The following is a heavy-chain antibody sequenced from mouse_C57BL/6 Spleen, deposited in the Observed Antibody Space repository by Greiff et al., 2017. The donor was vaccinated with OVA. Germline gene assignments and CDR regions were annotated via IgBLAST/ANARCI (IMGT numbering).Heavy chain of an antibody. J-gene: IGHJ1*03. CDR2: ISDGGSYT. CDR3: AREVARYFDV. Sequence: DVQLVESGGGLVKPGGSLKLSCAASGFTFSSYAMSWVRQTPEKRLEWVATISDGGSYTYYPDNVKGRFTISRDNAKNNLYLQMSHLKSEDTAMYYCAREVARYFDVWGTGTTVTVSS. D-gene: IGHD1-1*01. CDR1: GFTFSSYA. V-gene: IGHV5-4*01.